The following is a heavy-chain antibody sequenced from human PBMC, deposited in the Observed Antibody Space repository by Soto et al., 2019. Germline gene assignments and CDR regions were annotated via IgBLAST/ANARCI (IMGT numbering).Heavy chain of an antibody. CDR1: DGSLSPNY. V-gene: IGHV4-59*08. J-gene: IGHJ1*01. Sequence: QVQLQESGPALVKPSETLSLSCTVSDGSLSPNYWSWIRQPPGEGLEWIGYIYYAGTTTYNPSLQSRVSISLDTSKNEVSLKLTSVTAADTAVYFCARLGAYYQAMDSWGQGTLVTVSS. D-gene: IGHD3-22*01. CDR3: ARLGAYYQAMDS. CDR2: IYYAGTT.